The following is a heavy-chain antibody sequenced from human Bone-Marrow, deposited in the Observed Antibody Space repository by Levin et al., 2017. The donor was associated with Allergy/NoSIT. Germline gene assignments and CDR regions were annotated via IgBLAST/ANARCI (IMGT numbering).Heavy chain of an antibody. CDR3: ARDLGYTYGLLGF. D-gene: IGHD5-18*01. J-gene: IGHJ4*02. CDR1: GGSFSDYT. CDR2: IIPITDVT. Sequence: GASVKVSCKTSGGSFSDYTFSWVRQAPGEGLEWMGRIIPITDVTTYAQKFQDRVTITADESTRTAYMELSSLTSEDTAVYYCARDLGYTYGLLGFWGQGTLVSVSS. V-gene: IGHV1-69*04.